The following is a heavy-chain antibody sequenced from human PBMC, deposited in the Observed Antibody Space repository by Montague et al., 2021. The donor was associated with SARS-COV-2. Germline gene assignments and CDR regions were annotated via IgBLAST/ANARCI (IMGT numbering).Heavy chain of an antibody. CDR3: ARVRYYGSGTSLGMDV. D-gene: IGHD3-10*01. CDR1: GGSFSGYY. CDR2: ISHSGST. V-gene: IGHV4-34*01. Sequence: SETLSLTCAVYGGSFSGYYWSWIRQPPGKGLEWTGEISHSGSTNYNPSLKSRVTISIDTSKNQFSLKLGSVTAADTAVYYCARVRYYGSGTSLGMDVWGQGTTVTVSS. J-gene: IGHJ6*02.